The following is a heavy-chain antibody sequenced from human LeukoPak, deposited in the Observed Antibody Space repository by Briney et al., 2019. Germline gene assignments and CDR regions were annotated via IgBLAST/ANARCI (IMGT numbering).Heavy chain of an antibody. CDR1: GFAFSDYS. J-gene: IGHJ4*02. Sequence: GGSLRLSCAVSGFAFSDYSMNWVRQAPGMGLEWVSSISSESAHILYADSVKGRFTISRDNAKNSLFLQMNSLRAEDTAVYYCARFETVAAKPLEYWGQGALVTVSS. CDR3: ARFETVAAKPLEY. CDR2: ISSESAHI. V-gene: IGHV3-21*01. D-gene: IGHD6-19*01.